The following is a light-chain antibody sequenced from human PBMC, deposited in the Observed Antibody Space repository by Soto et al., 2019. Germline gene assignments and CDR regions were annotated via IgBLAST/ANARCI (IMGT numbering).Light chain of an antibody. Sequence: EIVLTQSPGPLSLSPGERATLSCRASQSISSSYLAWYHQKTGQAPRLLIYAASSRATGIPARLSGSWSWAAYTLTTSSLETADFAAYYCQQYGSSSYTFGQGTQLEIK. CDR3: QQYGSSSYT. J-gene: IGKJ2*01. V-gene: IGKV3-20*01. CDR2: AAS. CDR1: QSISSSY.